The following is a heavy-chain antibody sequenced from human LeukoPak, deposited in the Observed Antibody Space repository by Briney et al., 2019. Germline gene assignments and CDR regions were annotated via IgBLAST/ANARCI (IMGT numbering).Heavy chain of an antibody. V-gene: IGHV3-53*05. CDR1: GFTVTNEL. CDR2: INADGDA. Sequence: GGSLRLTCTVSGFTVTNELMDWVRPAPGKGPEWVALINADGDAVYADSAKGRFTISRDTSRNMVYLQMNSLRPEDSAVYYCTRDRAGRQAWVEFDLWGQGTLVTVSS. D-gene: IGHD3-10*01. CDR3: TRDRAGRQAWVEFDL. J-gene: IGHJ5*02.